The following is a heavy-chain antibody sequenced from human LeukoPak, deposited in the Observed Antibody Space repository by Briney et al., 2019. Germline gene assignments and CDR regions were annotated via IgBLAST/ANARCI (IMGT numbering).Heavy chain of an antibody. CDR3: ARDRGTVVKSGDAFDI. V-gene: IGHV3-21*01. CDR1: GFTFSSYS. D-gene: IGHD4-23*01. Sequence: GGSLRLSYAASGFTFSSYSMNWVRQAPGKGLEWVSSISSSSSYIYYADSVKGRFTISRDNAKNSLYLQMNSLRAEDTAVYCCARDRGTVVKSGDAFDIWGQGTMVTVSS. CDR2: ISSSSSYI. J-gene: IGHJ3*02.